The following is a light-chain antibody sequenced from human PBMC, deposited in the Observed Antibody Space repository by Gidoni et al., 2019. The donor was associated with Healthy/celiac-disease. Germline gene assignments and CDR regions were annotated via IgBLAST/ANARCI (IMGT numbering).Light chain of an antibody. V-gene: IGKV3-11*01. CDR3: QQRSNWPPIT. Sequence: EIVLTQSPAPLSLSPGERATLSCRASQSVSSYLAWYQQKPGQAPRILIYYASNRATGIPARFSGSGSGTDFTLTISSLEPEEFAVYYCQQRSNWPPITFGQGTRLEIK. J-gene: IGKJ5*01. CDR2: YAS. CDR1: QSVSSY.